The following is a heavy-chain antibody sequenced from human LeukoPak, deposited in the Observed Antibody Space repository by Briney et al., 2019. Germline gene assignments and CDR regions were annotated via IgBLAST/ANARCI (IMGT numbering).Heavy chain of an antibody. CDR3: AKDSSGYLDY. D-gene: IGHD3-3*01. V-gene: IGHV3-30*02. CDR2: IRYDGSNK. J-gene: IGHJ4*02. CDR1: GFTFSSYG. Sequence: GGSLRLSCAASGFTFSSYGMHWVRQAPGKGLEWVEFIRYDGSNKYYADSVKGRFTISRDNSKNTLYLQMNSLRAEDTAVYYCAKDSSGYLDYWGQGTLVTVSS.